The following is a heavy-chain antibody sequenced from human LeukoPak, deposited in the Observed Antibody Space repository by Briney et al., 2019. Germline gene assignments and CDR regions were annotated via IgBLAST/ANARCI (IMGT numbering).Heavy chain of an antibody. V-gene: IGHV4-34*01. J-gene: IGHJ4*02. CDR3: ARGRFWGLYSGSYYDY. Sequence: PSETLSLTCAVYGGSFSGYYWSWIRQPPGKGLEWIGEINHSGSTNYNPSLKSRVTISVDTSKSQFSLKLSSVTAADTAVYYCARGRFWGLYSGSYYDYWGQGTLVTVSS. D-gene: IGHD1-26*01. CDR2: INHSGST. CDR1: GGSFSGYY.